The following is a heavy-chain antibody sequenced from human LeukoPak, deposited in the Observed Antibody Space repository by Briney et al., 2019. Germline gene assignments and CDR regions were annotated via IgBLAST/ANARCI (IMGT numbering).Heavy chain of an antibody. CDR1: VFTFGVFG. D-gene: IGHD2-21*02. V-gene: IGHV3-49*03. Sequence: GGSLRLSCIVSVFTFGVFGMSGFREAPGGGREWVGFFRSKAYGGTTEYAASVKGRFTISRDDSKSIAYLQMNSLKTEDTAVYYCTRSRRVYCGGDCYSFDYWGQGTLVTVSS. J-gene: IGHJ4*02. CDR2: FRSKAYGGTT. CDR3: TRSRRVYCGGDCYSFDY.